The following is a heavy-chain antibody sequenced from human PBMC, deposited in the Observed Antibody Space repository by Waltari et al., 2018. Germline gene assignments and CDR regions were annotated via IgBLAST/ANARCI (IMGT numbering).Heavy chain of an antibody. V-gene: IGHV4-59*01. CDR2: IYYSGST. Sequence: QVQLQESGPGLVKPSETLSLTCTVSGGSISSYYWSWIRTTPGRGLEWIGYIYYSGSTNYNPSLKSRVTISVDTSKNQFSLKLSSVTAADTAVYYCAREGSYDSSGYYYEAIDYWGQGTLVTVSS. CDR3: AREGSYDSSGYYYEAIDY. J-gene: IGHJ4*02. CDR1: GGSISSYY. D-gene: IGHD3-22*01.